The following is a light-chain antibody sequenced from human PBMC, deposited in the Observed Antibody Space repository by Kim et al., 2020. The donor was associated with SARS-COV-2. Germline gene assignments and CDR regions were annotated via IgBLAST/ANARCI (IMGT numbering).Light chain of an antibody. Sequence: VSPGERATRSCRASQSVGSSLSWFRQKPGQAPRLRIHAASTRATDIPARFSGSGSGTEFTLTISSLQSEDFAIYYCQQYNSWPLTFGGGTKVDIK. CDR3: QQYNSWPLT. J-gene: IGKJ4*01. CDR1: QSVGSS. V-gene: IGKV3-15*01. CDR2: AAS.